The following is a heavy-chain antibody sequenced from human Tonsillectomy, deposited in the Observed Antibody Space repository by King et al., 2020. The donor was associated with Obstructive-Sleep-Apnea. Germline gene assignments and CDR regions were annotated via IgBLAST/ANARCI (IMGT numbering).Heavy chain of an antibody. V-gene: IGHV4-39*07. Sequence: QLQLQESGPGLVKPSETLSLTCTVSGGSISSSSYYWGWIRQTPGKGLEWIGSIYNSGSTYYNPSLKSRVTISVDTSKNQFSLKLSSVTAADTAVYYCASFYDSSGYSGLYYYGMDVWGQGTTVTVS. J-gene: IGHJ6*02. CDR2: IYNSGST. D-gene: IGHD3-22*01. CDR3: ASFYDSSGYSGLYYYGMDV. CDR1: GGSISSSSYY.